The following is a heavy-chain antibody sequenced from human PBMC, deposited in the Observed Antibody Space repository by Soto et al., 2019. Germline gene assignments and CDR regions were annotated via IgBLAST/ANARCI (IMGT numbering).Heavy chain of an antibody. Sequence: QVQLVQSGAEVKKPGASVKVSCKASGYTFSSYGISWVRQTPGQGLEWMGWISAYNGNTKNAQKFQGRVTMTTDTSRSTAYMELRSLRSDDTAVYYCARTSENYDILPGFTSEDGAFDIWGQGTMVTVSS. D-gene: IGHD3-9*01. CDR2: ISAYNGNT. V-gene: IGHV1-18*01. CDR1: GYTFSSYG. CDR3: ARTSENYDILPGFTSEDGAFDI. J-gene: IGHJ3*02.